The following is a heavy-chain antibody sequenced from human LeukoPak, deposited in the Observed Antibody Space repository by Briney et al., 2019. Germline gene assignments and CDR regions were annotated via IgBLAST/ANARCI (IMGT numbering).Heavy chain of an antibody. CDR1: GGTFSSYG. J-gene: IGHJ4*02. D-gene: IGHD5-18*01. Sequence: GASVKVYCKASGGTFSSYGISWVGQAPGQGLEWMGGIIPIFGTANYAQKFQGRVTITADESTSTAYMELSSLRSEDTAVYYCAGEYSYGPAFDYRGQGTLVTVSS. V-gene: IGHV1-69*13. CDR3: AGEYSYGPAFDY. CDR2: IIPIFGTA.